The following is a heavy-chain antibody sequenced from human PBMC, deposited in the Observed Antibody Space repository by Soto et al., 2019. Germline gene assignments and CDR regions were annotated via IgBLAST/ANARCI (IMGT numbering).Heavy chain of an antibody. CDR3: ARTLYRDNFDY. Sequence: QVQLVQSGAEVKKPGASVKVSCKASGYTLTSYDINWVRQATGQGLEWMGWMNPNSGNTGYAQKFQGRVIMTRNTSISTAYMDVSSIRSEYTAVDYRARTLYRDNFDYWGAGTLVSFSS. V-gene: IGHV1-8*01. CDR1: GYTLTSYD. D-gene: IGHD4-17*01. J-gene: IGHJ4*02. CDR2: MNPNSGNT.